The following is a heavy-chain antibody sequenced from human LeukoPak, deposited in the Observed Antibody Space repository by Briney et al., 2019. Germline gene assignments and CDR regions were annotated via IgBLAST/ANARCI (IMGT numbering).Heavy chain of an antibody. D-gene: IGHD3-22*01. CDR2: INWNGGST. J-gene: IGHJ3*02. CDR3: ARDLGYYYDSSGYRGAFDI. Sequence: GGSLRLSCAASGFTFDDYGMSWVRHAPGKGLEWVSGINWNGGSTGYADSVKGRFTISRDNAKNSLYLQMNSLRAEDTALYYCARDLGYYYDSSGYRGAFDIWGQGTMVTVSS. CDR1: GFTFDDYG. V-gene: IGHV3-20*04.